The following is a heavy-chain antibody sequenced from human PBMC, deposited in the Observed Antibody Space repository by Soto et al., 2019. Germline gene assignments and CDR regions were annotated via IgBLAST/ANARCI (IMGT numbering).Heavy chain of an antibody. CDR1: VYSFVSYW. D-gene: IGHD2-21*01. CDR3: ARTDRYDIEN. J-gene: IGHJ4*02. V-gene: IGHV5-51*01. Sequence: GESLKISCQGSVYSFVSYWIAWLRQMPGKGLEWMGSIYPGDSDTRNSPSFQGQVTMSVEKSITAVYLQWSSLKASDTAMHYCARTDRYDIENWGQGTLVTVSS. CDR2: IYPGDSDT.